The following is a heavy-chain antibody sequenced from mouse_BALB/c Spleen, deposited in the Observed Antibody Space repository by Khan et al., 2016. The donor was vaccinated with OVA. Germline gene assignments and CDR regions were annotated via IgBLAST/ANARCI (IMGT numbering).Heavy chain of an antibody. Sequence: EVKLLESGPGLVKPSQSLSLTCTVTGYSITSNYAWNWIRQFPGNKLEWMGYISYSDSTSYNPSLKSRISITRDTSQNPFFLQVNSVTTEDTSTYYCARGNCYGYYFDYWGQGTTLTVSS. J-gene: IGHJ2*01. CDR2: ISYSDST. CDR1: GYSITSNYA. CDR3: ARGNCYGYYFDY. V-gene: IGHV3-2*02. D-gene: IGHD1-1*01.